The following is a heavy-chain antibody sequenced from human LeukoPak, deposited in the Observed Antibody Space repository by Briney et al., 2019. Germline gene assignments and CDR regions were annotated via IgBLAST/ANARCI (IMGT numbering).Heavy chain of an antibody. V-gene: IGHV3-7*01. J-gene: IGHJ4*02. CDR1: GFPLSGHW. CDR3: VRDRGWFHFDL. Sequence: GGSLRLSCAASGFPLSGHWMTWIRQPPGKGLEWVAHNKGDGTVKQYVDSVKGRFTISRDNSKNSLFLQLDSLRAEDTAVYYCVRDRGWFHFDLWGQGTLVTVSS. D-gene: IGHD3-10*01. CDR2: NKGDGTVK.